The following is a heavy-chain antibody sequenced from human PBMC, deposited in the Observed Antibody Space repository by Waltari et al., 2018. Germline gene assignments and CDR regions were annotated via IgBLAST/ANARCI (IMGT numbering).Heavy chain of an antibody. J-gene: IGHJ6*02. Sequence: EVQLVQSGAEVKKPGESLKISCKGSGYSFTSYWIGWVRQMPGKGLEWMGIIYPGDSDTRYSPSFQGQVTISADKSISTAYLQWSSLKASDTAMYYCATATIRSGYYYYYGMDVWGQGTTVTVSS. CDR3: ATATIRSGYYYYYGMDV. CDR2: IYPGDSDT. CDR1: GYSFTSYW. V-gene: IGHV5-51*01. D-gene: IGHD5-12*01.